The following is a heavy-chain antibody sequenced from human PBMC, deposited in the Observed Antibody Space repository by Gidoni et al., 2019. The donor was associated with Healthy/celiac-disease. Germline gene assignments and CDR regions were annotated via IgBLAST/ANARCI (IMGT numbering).Heavy chain of an antibody. CDR1: GFTFSSYS. V-gene: IGHV3-21*01. J-gene: IGHJ3*02. CDR3: ASETAMITFGGVIVPPAFDI. Sequence: EVQLVESGGGLVKPGGSLRLSCAASGFTFSSYSMNWVRQAPGKGLEWVSSISSSSSYIYYADSVKGRFTISRDNAKNSLYLQMNSLRAEDTAVYYCASETAMITFGGVIVPPAFDIWGQGTMVTVSS. CDR2: ISSSSSYI. D-gene: IGHD3-16*02.